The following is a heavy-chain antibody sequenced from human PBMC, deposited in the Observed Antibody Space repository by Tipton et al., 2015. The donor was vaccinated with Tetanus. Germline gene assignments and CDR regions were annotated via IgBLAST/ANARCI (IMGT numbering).Heavy chain of an antibody. CDR2: IYYSGST. CDR1: GGSISSGGYY. J-gene: IGHJ3*02. Sequence: LVKPTETLSLTCTVSGGSISSGGYYWSWIRQHPGKGLEWIGYIYYSGSTYYNPSLKSRVTISVDTSKNQFSLKLSSVTAADTAVYYCAESTQRDNWNDVSDAFDIWGQGTMVTVSS. D-gene: IGHD1-20*01. V-gene: IGHV4-31*03. CDR3: AESTQRDNWNDVSDAFDI.